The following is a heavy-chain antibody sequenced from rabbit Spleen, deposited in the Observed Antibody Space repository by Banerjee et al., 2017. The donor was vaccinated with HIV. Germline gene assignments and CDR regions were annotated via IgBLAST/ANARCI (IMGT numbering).Heavy chain of an antibody. Sequence: QSLEESGGGLVKPGASLTLTCTASGSDISSYDMYWVRQAPGKGPEWIACIYGGSSVASYYASLAKCRFTISKTSSTTVTLQMTSLTAADTATYFCARDGDGSSKYYFQLWGPGTLVTVS. CDR3: ARDGDGSSKYYFQL. V-gene: IGHV1S40*01. CDR2: IYGGSSVAS. D-gene: IGHD8-1*01. CDR1: GSDISSYD. J-gene: IGHJ4*01.